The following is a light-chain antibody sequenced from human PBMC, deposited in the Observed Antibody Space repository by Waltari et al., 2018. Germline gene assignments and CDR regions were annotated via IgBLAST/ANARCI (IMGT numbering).Light chain of an antibody. J-gene: IGLJ3*02. CDR3: QSYDSTNCL. CDR2: ENN. V-gene: IGLV6-57*02. Sequence: NFMLTPPHSVSDSPGTTVTISCTGSSGSSASTYVQWYQQRPGSAPTTVIYENNQRPSGVPDRFSGSIDSSSNSASLTIAGLKTEDEADYYCQSYDSTNCLFGGGTKLTVL. CDR1: SGSSASTY.